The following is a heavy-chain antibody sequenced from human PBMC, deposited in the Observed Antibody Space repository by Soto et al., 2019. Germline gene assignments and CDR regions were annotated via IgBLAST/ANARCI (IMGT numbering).Heavy chain of an antibody. D-gene: IGHD1-1*01. CDR2: IKQDGSEK. CDR3: AREVQLGYYYYGMDV. J-gene: IGHJ6*02. V-gene: IGHV3-7*05. Sequence: EVQLVESGGGLVQPGGSLRLSCAASGFTFSSYWMSWVRQAPGKGLERVANIKQDGSEKYYVDSVKGRFTISRDNAKNSLYLQRNSPSAADTAVYYCAREVQLGYYYYGMDVWGQGTTVTFSS. CDR1: GFTFSSYW.